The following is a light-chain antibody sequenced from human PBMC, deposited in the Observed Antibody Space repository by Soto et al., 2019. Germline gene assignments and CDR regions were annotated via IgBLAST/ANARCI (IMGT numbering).Light chain of an antibody. V-gene: IGKV1-33*01. Sequence: DIQMTQSPSSLSAFVGDRVTITCQASQDINIYLNWYQQKPGKAPKLLIYDASNLATGVPSKFSGGRSVIDFTFTISSLQPEDIATYYCQQYGNLPLSFGGGTKVEIK. CDR1: QDINIY. J-gene: IGKJ4*01. CDR2: DAS. CDR3: QQYGNLPLS.